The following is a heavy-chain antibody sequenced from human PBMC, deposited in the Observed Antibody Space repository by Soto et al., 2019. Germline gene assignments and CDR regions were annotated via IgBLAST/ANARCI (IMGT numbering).Heavy chain of an antibody. J-gene: IGHJ4*02. D-gene: IGHD3-22*01. CDR3: ARAPSSGYYGGHFDY. CDR2: IYSGGST. CDR1: GFTVSSNY. V-gene: IGHV3-66*01. Sequence: EVQLVESGGGLVQPGGSLRLSCAASGFTVSSNYMSWVRQAPGKGLEWVSVIYSGGSTYYTDSVKGRFTISRDNSKNTLYLQMNSLRAEDTAVYYCARAPSSGYYGGHFDYWGQGTLVTVSS.